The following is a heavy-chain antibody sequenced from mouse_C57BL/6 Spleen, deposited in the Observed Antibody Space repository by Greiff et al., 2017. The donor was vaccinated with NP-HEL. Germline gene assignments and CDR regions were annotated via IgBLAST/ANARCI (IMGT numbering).Heavy chain of an antibody. Sequence: EVQLQQSGPELVKPGASVKISCKASGYTFTDYYMNWVKQSHGKSLEWIGDINPNNGGTSYNQKFKGKATLTVDKSSSTAYMELRSLTSEDSAVYYCASPSWDGIAYWGQGTLVTVSA. V-gene: IGHV1-26*01. J-gene: IGHJ3*01. CDR3: ASPSWDGIAY. D-gene: IGHD4-1*01. CDR1: GYTFTDYY. CDR2: INPNNGGT.